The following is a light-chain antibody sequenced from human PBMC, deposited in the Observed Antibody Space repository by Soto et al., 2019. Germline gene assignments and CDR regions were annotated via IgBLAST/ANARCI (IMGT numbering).Light chain of an antibody. V-gene: IGLV2-8*01. J-gene: IGLJ3*02. CDR2: EVT. CDR1: SSDVGGYNY. CDR3: TSYAGSNNWV. Sequence: QSALTHPPSASGSPGQSVTFSCTGTSSDVGGYNYVSWYQQHPGRAPKLIIYEVTKRPSGVPDRFSGSKSGNTASLTVSGLQAEDEADYYCTSYAGSNNWVFGGGTKLTVL.